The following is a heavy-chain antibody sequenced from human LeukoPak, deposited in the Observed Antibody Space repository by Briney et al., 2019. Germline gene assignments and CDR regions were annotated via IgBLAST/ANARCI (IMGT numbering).Heavy chain of an antibody. CDR3: ARGVRGGSNYYDSTSPYAFDI. J-gene: IGHJ3*02. CDR2: IYYSGST. D-gene: IGHD3-22*01. V-gene: IGHV4-31*03. CDR1: GGSISSGGYY. Sequence: SQTLSLTCTVSGGSISSGGYYWSWIRQHPGKGLEWIGYIYYSGSTNYNPSLKSRVAISVDTPKNQFSLKLSSVTAADTAVYYCARGVRGGSNYYDSTSPYAFDIWGQGTMVTVSS.